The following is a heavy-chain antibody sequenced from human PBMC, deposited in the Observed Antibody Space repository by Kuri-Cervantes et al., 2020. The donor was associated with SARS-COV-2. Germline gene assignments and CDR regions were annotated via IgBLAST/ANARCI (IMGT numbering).Heavy chain of an antibody. D-gene: IGHD3-3*02. V-gene: IGHV3-21*01. CDR1: GFTFSSYS. CDR2: ISSSSSYI. Sequence: GESLKISCAASGFTFSSYSMNWVRQAPGKGLEWVSSISSSSSYIYYADSVKGRFTISRDNPKNTLYLQMNSLRAEDTAVYYCAREDAFYDAFDIWGQGTMVTVSS. J-gene: IGHJ3*02. CDR3: AREDAFYDAFDI.